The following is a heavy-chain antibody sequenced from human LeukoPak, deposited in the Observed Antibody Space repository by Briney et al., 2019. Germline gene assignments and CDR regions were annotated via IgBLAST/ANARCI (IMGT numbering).Heavy chain of an antibody. D-gene: IGHD6-13*01. CDR3: ARVAAADYFDY. V-gene: IGHV1-18*01. J-gene: IGHJ4*02. Sequence: ASVKVSCKASGYTFSIYGFSWVRQAPGQGLEWMGWISAYNGNTNYAQKFQGRVTMTTDTSTSTAHMELRSLRSDDTAVYYCARVAAADYFDYWGQGTLVTVSS. CDR1: GYTFSIYG. CDR2: ISAYNGNT.